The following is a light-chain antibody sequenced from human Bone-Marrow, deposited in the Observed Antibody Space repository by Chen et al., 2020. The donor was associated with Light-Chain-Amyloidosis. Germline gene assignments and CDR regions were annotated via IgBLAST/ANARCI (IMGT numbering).Light chain of an antibody. CDR3: QQYNSYYT. J-gene: IGKJ2*01. Sequence: DLQMTPSPPTLSASVGDRVTITCRASQSISIWLAWYQQKTGKAPKVLIYKASSLQTGVPSRFSGSGSGTEFTLTINNLQPDDFATYYCQQYNSYYTFGQGTRLEI. V-gene: IGKV1-5*03. CDR1: QSISIW. CDR2: KAS.